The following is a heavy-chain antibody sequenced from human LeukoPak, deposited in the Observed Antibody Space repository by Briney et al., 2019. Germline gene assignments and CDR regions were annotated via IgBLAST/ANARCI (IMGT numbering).Heavy chain of an antibody. CDR2: IYHSGST. CDR1: GGSISSGGYY. D-gene: IGHD4-17*01. CDR3: ARSYGFGAFDI. J-gene: IGHJ3*02. Sequence: SQTLSLTCTVSGGSISSGGYYWRWIRQPPGKGLEWIGYIYHSGSTYYNPSLKSRVTISVDRSKNQFSLKLSSVTAADTAVYYCARSYGFGAFDIWGQGTMVTVSS. V-gene: IGHV4-30-2*01.